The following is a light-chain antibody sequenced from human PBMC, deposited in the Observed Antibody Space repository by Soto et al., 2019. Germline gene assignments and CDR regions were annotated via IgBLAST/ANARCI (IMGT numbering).Light chain of an antibody. V-gene: IGKV1-5*01. CDR2: ASS. Sequence: DIQITQSPSTLSASVGYSVTITFRASQTISFWLAWYQQKPGKAPKLLIYASSSLQSGVPSRFSGSGSGTDFTLTISSLQPDDFATYYCQHYNSFPWTFGQGTKVDIK. CDR3: QHYNSFPWT. J-gene: IGKJ1*01. CDR1: QTISFW.